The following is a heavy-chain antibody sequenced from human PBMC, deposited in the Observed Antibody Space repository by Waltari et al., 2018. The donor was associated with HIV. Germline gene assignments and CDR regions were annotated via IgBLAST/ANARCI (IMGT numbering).Heavy chain of an antibody. Sequence: EVQVVESGGGLVKPGGSLRVACASSQLTFEKVWLTWVRQAPGKGLEWVGRIKSKRDGGATDYAASVKGRFVISRDDSQNTLYLQMSGLRTEDTAIYYCTTGGYPTEAFDVWGQGTMVTVSP. D-gene: IGHD5-12*01. CDR3: TTGGYPTEAFDV. J-gene: IGHJ3*01. CDR2: IKSKRDGGAT. V-gene: IGHV3-15*01. CDR1: QLTFEKVW.